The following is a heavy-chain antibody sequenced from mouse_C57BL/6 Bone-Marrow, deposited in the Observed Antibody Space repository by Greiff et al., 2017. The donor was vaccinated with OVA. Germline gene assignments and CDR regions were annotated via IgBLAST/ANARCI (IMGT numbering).Heavy chain of an antibody. Sequence: QVQLQQPGAELVMPGASVKLSCKASGYTFTSYWMHWVKQRPGQGLEWIGEIDPSDSYTNYNQKFQGKSTLTVDKSSSTAYMQLSSLTSEDSAVYYCARSRNSSGYGFAYWGQGTLVTVSA. J-gene: IGHJ3*01. V-gene: IGHV1-69*01. CDR3: ARSRNSSGYGFAY. CDR1: GYTFTSYW. CDR2: IDPSDSYT. D-gene: IGHD3-2*02.